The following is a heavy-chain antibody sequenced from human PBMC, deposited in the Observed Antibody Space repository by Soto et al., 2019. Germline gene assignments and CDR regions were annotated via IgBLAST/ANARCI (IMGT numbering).Heavy chain of an antibody. J-gene: IGHJ4*02. CDR1: GGSISCGGYY. V-gene: IGHV4-31*03. CDR2: IYYSGST. D-gene: IGHD4-17*01. CDR3: ARATEWTTVVTRQSIYYFDY. Sequence: LCLTCPVCGGSISCGGYYWSWFRQHPGKGLEWIGYIYYSGSTYYNPSLKNRVTISVDKSKNQFSLKLSSVTAADTAVYYCARATEWTTVVTRQSIYYFDYWGQGTLVTFSS.